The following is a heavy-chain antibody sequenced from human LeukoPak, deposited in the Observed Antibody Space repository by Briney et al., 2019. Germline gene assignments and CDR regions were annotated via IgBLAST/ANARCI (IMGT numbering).Heavy chain of an antibody. CDR2: INHSGST. D-gene: IGHD3-9*01. CDR1: GGSFSVYY. J-gene: IGHJ3*02. CDR3: ARGFDVSDI. V-gene: IGHV4-34*01. Sequence: SETLSLTCAVYGGSFSVYYWSWIRQPPGKGLEWIGEINHSGSTNYNPSLKSRVTISVDTSNNHFSLKLSSVTAADTAVYYCARGFDVSDIWGQGTMVTVSS.